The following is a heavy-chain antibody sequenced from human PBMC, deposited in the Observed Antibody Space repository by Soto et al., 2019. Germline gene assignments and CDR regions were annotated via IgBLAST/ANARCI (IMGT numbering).Heavy chain of an antibody. CDR2: IYQSGST. V-gene: IGHV4-4*02. Sequence: NPSETLSLTCAVSGGSISSSNWWSWVRQPPGKGLEWIGEIYQSGSTNYNPSLKSRVTISVDKSKNQFSLKLSSVTAADTAVYYCISFCSSCFFDYWGQGTPVTVSS. D-gene: IGHD6-13*01. CDR1: GGSISSSNW. CDR3: ISFCSSCFFDY. J-gene: IGHJ4*02.